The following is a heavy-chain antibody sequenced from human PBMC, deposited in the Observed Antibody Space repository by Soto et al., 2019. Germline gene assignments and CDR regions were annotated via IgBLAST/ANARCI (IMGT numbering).Heavy chain of an antibody. Sequence: PSETLSLTCTVSGGSISSGGYYWSWIRQHPGKGLEWIGYIYYSGSTYYNPSLKSRVTISVDTSKNQFSLKLSSVTAADTAVYYCARCLLRGYWYFDLWGRGTLVTVSS. CDR3: ARCLLRGYWYFDL. CDR2: IYYSGST. D-gene: IGHD1-26*01. CDR1: GGSISSGGYY. J-gene: IGHJ2*01. V-gene: IGHV4-31*03.